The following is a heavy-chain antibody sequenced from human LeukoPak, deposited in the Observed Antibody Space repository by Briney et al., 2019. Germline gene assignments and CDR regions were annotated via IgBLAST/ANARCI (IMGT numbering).Heavy chain of an antibody. V-gene: IGHV4-31*03. CDR1: GGSISSGGYY. D-gene: IGHD6-13*01. CDR2: IYYSGST. J-gene: IGHJ5*02. CDR3: ARVRRIAAAGTQMDWFDP. Sequence: SQTLSLSCTVSGGSISSGGYYWSWIRQHPGKGLEWIGYIYYSGSTYYNPSLKSRVTISVDTSKNQFSLKLSSVTAADTAVYYCARVRRIAAAGTQMDWFDPWGQGTLVTVSS.